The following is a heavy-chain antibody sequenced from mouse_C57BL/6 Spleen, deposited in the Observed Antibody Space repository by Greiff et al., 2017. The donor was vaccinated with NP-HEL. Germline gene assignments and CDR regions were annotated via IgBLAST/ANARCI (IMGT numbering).Heavy chain of an antibody. CDR1: GYTFTSYW. Sequence: VKLQQPGAELVKPGASVKLSCKASGYTFTSYWMHWVKQRPGQGLEWIGMIHPNSGSTNYNEKFKSKATLTVDKSSSTAYMQLSSLTSEDSAVYYCARFTTVVAMDYWGQGTSVTVSS. CDR2: IHPNSGST. J-gene: IGHJ4*01. V-gene: IGHV1-64*01. D-gene: IGHD1-1*01. CDR3: ARFTTVVAMDY.